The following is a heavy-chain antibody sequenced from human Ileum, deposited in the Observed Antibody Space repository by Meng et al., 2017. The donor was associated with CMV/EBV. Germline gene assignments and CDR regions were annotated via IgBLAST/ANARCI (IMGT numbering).Heavy chain of an antibody. D-gene: IGHD1-26*01. V-gene: IGHV1-8*01. J-gene: IGHJ4*02. CDR2: MNPNSGNT. CDR3: ARGTREGAPGH. CDR1: GYSFTSYD. Sequence: ASAKVSCKASGYSFTSYDINWVRQATGQGLEWMGWMNPNSGNTGYAQKSQDRITMTRNTSINTAYMELSSLRPEDTAMYYCARGTREGAPGHWGQGTLVTVSS.